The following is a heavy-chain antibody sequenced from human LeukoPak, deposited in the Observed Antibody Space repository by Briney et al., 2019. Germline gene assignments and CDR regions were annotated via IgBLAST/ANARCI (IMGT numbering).Heavy chain of an antibody. CDR3: ATDPAFGASVKA. V-gene: IGHV3-15*01. Sequence: GGSLRLSCAASGFTFSDIWMSWVRQAPGKGLEWIGRVKRKIGGGTTDYVASVTDRFTISRDDSKSTLYLQMNSLKTEDTAVYYCATDPAFGASVKAWGQGTLVTVSS. CDR1: GFTFSDIW. CDR2: VKRKIGGGTT. D-gene: IGHD3-10*01. J-gene: IGHJ5*02.